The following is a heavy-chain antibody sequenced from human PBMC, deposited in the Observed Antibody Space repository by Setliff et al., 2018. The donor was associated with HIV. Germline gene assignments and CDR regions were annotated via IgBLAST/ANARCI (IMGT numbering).Heavy chain of an antibody. J-gene: IGHJ4*02. CDR3: ARARGSPTSYFDY. D-gene: IGHD1-26*01. CDR1: GFTFSGYS. Sequence: VGSLRLSCAASGFTFSGYSMHWVRQAPGKGLEWVSCISSSSSYIYYADSVKGRFTISRDNAKNSLYLQMNSLSAEDTAVYYCARARGSPTSYFDYWGQGTLVTVSS. V-gene: IGHV3-21*01. CDR2: ISSSSSYI.